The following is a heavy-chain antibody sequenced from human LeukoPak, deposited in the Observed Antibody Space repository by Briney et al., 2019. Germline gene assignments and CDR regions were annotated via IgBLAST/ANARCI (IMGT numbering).Heavy chain of an antibody. V-gene: IGHV5-51*01. CDR2: IYPGDSDT. D-gene: IGHD6-13*01. CDR1: GYSFTSYW. CDR3: ARRIAAAGTDYFNY. J-gene: IGHJ4*02. Sequence: GGSLRLSCKGSGYSFTSYWIGWVRQMPGKGLEWMGIIYPGDSDTRYSPSFQGQVTISADKSISTAYLQWSSLKASDTAMYYCARRIAAAGTDYFNYWGQGTLVTVSS.